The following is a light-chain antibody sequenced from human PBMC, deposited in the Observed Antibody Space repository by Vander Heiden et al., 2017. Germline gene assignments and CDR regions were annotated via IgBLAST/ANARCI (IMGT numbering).Light chain of an antibody. CDR2: GGS. V-gene: IGKV1-39*01. Sequence: DIQMTPSPSSVSASVGDRVTIPCRASQSMRNYLNWYQQKTGKAPKLLIYGGSSLESGVPPRFSGSGSGTDFTLTIGSLQPEDFATYYCQQTYSIPWTFGQGTRVEVK. CDR3: QQTYSIPWT. CDR1: QSMRNY. J-gene: IGKJ1*01.